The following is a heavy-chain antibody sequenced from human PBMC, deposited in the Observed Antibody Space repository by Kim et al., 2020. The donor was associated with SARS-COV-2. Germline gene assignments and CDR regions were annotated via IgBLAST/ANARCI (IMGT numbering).Heavy chain of an antibody. D-gene: IGHD4-17*01. V-gene: IGHV3-23*01. CDR2: IGSSGSAT. CDR3: VTSLNYGFDY. J-gene: IGHJ4*02. CDR1: DILFSGYA. Sequence: GGSLRLSCVASDILFSGYAMSWVRQAPGQGPEWVSFIGSSGSATYYTNSVKGRFTISRDNSKNSLYLFLTNLRVEDTAIYYCVTSLNYGFDYWGRGTQVTVSS.